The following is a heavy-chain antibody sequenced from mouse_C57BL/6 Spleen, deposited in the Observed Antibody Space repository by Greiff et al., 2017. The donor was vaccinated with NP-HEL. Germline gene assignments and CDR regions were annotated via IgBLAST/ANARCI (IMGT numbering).Heavy chain of an antibody. Sequence: EVQRVESGGGLVKPGGSLKLSCAASGFTFSSYAMSWVRQTPEKRLEWVATISDGGSYTYYPDNVKGRFTISRDNAKNNLYLQMSHLKSEDTAMYYCAREGLGYSNSFDYWGQGTTLTVSS. J-gene: IGHJ2*01. D-gene: IGHD2-5*01. V-gene: IGHV5-4*01. CDR1: GFTFSSYA. CDR3: AREGLGYSNSFDY. CDR2: ISDGGSYT.